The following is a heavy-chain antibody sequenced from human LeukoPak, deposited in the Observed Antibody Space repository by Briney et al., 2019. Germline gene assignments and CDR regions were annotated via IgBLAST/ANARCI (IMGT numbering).Heavy chain of an antibody. D-gene: IGHD3-10*01. V-gene: IGHV3-9*01. Sequence: GGSLRLSCAAPGFTFDDYAMHWVRQAPGKGLEWVSGISWNSGSIGYADSVKGRFTISRDNAKNSLYLQMNSLRVEDTALYYCAKDIGFGELLEAFDIWGQGTMVTVSS. CDR3: AKDIGFGELLEAFDI. CDR1: GFTFDDYA. CDR2: ISWNSGSI. J-gene: IGHJ3*02.